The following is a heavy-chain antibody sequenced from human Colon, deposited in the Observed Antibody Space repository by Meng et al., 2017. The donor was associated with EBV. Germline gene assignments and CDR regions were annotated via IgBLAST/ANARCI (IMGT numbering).Heavy chain of an antibody. CDR2: ITHRGST. J-gene: IGHJ4*02. CDR1: GGSFSGYY. D-gene: IGHD1-26*01. V-gene: IGHV4-34*01. Sequence: GPGLLLPPEYPSLTCRAYGGSFSGYYWTWIRQPPGKGLEWIGEITHRGSTNYNPFLKSRVTISVDTSKKQFSLKLTSVTAADTAVYYCASSHSSKVGARRLDYWGQGTLVTVSS. CDR3: ASSHSSKVGARRLDY.